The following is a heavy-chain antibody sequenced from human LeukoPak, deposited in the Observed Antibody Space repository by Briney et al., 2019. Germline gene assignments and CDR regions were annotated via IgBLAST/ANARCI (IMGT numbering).Heavy chain of an antibody. CDR1: GFTFTNAW. J-gene: IGHJ5*02. D-gene: IGHD3-22*01. V-gene: IGHV3-15*01. Sequence: GGSLRLSCAASGFTFTNAWMYWVRQAPGKGLEWVGRIKSKTDGGTTDYAAPVKGRFTISRDDSKNTLYLQMNSLRAEDTAVYYCARDLGQYYDTSDNWFDPWGQGTLVTVSS. CDR2: IKSKTDGGTT. CDR3: ARDLGQYYDTSDNWFDP.